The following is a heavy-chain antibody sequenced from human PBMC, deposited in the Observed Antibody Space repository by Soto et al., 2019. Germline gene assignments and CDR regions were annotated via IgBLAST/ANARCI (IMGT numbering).Heavy chain of an antibody. D-gene: IGHD1-1*01. CDR3: ARGKAMERDYYYYYGMDV. Sequence: SETLSLTCAVSGGSISSGGYSWSWIRQPPGKGLEWIGYIYHSGSTYYNPSLKSRVTISVDRSKNQFSLKLSSVTAADTAVYYCARGKAMERDYYYYYGMDVWGQGTTVPVSS. CDR1: GGSISSGGYS. V-gene: IGHV4-30-2*01. CDR2: IYHSGST. J-gene: IGHJ6*02.